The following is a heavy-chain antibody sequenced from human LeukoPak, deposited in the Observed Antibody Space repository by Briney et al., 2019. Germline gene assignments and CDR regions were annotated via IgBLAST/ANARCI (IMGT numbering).Heavy chain of an antibody. CDR1: GFTFSSYA. D-gene: IGHD4-17*01. CDR2: ISSNGGST. V-gene: IGHV3-64*02. CDR3: ARDPGDYGPVYFDY. Sequence: GGSLRLSCAASGFTFSSYAMHWVRQAPGKGLEYVSAISSNGGSTYYADSVKGRFTISRDNSKNTLYLQMGSLRAEDTAVYYCARDPGDYGPVYFDYRGQGTLVTVSS. J-gene: IGHJ4*02.